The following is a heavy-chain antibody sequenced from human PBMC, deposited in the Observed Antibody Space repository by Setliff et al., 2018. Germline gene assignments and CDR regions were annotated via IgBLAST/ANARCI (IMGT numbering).Heavy chain of an antibody. V-gene: IGHV1-18*01. J-gene: IGHJ4*02. Sequence: GASVKVSCKASGYSFTIYGISWVRRAPGQGLEWMGWISSYNGKTNYAQKLQGRVTMTTDTSTTTAYLELTSLRYDDTAVYYCVRGPGPSVVVAIPFDHWGQGSLVTVSS. CDR1: GYSFTIYG. CDR3: VRGPGPSVVVAIPFDH. D-gene: IGHD3-22*01. CDR2: ISSYNGKT.